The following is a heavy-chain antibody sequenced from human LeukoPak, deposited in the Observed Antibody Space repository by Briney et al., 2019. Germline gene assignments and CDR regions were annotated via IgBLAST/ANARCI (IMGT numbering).Heavy chain of an antibody. D-gene: IGHD6-6*01. V-gene: IGHV3-9*01. CDR3: AKDTRLYSSWQIDY. CDR1: GFTFDDYA. Sequence: PGGSLRLSCAASGFTFDDYAMHWVRQAPGKGLEWVSGISWNSGSIGYADSVKGRFTISRDNAKNSLYLQMNSLRAEDTALYYCAKDTRLYSSWQIDYWGQGTLVTVSS. CDR2: ISWNSGSI. J-gene: IGHJ4*02.